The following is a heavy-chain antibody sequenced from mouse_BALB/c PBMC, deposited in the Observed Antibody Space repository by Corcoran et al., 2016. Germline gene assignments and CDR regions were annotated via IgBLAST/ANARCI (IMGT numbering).Heavy chain of an antibody. V-gene: IGHV14-3*02. Sequence: EVQLQQSGAELVKPGASVKLSCTASGFNIKDTYMHWVKQRPEQGLEWIGRIDPANGNTQYDPKFQGKATITEDTSSNTAYLQLSSLTSEDTAVYYCAIWDRYFDVWGAGTTVTVSS. CDR3: AIWDRYFDV. D-gene: IGHD4-1*01. J-gene: IGHJ1*01. CDR1: GFNIKDTY. CDR2: IDPANGNT.